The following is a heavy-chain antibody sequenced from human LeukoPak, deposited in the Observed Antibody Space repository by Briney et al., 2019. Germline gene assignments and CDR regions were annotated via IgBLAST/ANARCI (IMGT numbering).Heavy chain of an antibody. D-gene: IGHD6-19*01. CDR2: IYSTGST. Sequence: SETLSLTCTVSGGSISSYYWSWIRQPAGEGLEWIGHIYSTGSTNYNPSLKSRVTLSVDTSKNQFSLKLSSVTAADTAVYYCARVWVAVAGYNWFDPWGQGTLVTVSS. J-gene: IGHJ5*02. CDR3: ARVWVAVAGYNWFDP. V-gene: IGHV4-4*07. CDR1: GGSISSYY.